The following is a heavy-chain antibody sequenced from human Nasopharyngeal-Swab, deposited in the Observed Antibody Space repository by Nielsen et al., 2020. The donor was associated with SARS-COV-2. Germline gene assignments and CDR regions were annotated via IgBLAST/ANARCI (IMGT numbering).Heavy chain of an antibody. CDR3: ARAIVVVPASIDAFDI. V-gene: IGHV3-11*06. D-gene: IGHD2-2*01. CDR2: ISSSSSYT. Sequence: GESLKISCAASGFTFSDYYMSWIRQAPGKGLGWVSYISSSSSYTNYADSVKGRFTISRDNAKNSLYLQMNSLRAEDTAVYYCARAIVVVPASIDAFDIWGQGTMVTVSS. CDR1: GFTFSDYY. J-gene: IGHJ3*02.